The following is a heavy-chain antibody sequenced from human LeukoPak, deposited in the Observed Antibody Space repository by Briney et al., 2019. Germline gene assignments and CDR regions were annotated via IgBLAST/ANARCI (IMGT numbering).Heavy chain of an antibody. CDR2: VSADNGNT. V-gene: IGHV1-18*01. Sequence: ASVKVSCKASGYTYTSYGITWVRQAPGQGLEWMGWVSADNGNTNYVQKLHDRVTMTTDTSTSTAYMELRSLRSDDTAVYYCARVHYGGNRGDYWGQGTLVTVSS. J-gene: IGHJ4*02. D-gene: IGHD4-23*01. CDR3: ARVHYGGNRGDY. CDR1: GYTYTSYG.